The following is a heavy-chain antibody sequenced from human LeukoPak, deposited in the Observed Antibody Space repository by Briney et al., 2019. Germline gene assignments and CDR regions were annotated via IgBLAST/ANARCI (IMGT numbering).Heavy chain of an antibody. D-gene: IGHD6-19*01. V-gene: IGHV3-23*01. CDR3: AKGQTSGWYYFDY. CDR1: GFTFSSYA. J-gene: IGHJ4*02. Sequence: PGGSLRLSCAASGFTFSSYAMSWVRQAPGKGLGWVSAISGSGGSTYYADSVKGRFTISRDTSKNTLYLQMNSLRAEDTAVYYCAKGQTSGWYYFDYWGQGTLVTVSS. CDR2: ISGSGGST.